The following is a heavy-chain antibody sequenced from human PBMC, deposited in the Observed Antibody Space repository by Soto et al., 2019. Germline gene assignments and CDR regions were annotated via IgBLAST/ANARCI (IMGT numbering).Heavy chain of an antibody. CDR1: GFTFSSYG. D-gene: IGHD3-22*01. CDR3: AKVMSGYYNYYYYGMDV. V-gene: IGHV3-30*18. CDR2: ISYDGSNK. Sequence: QVQLVESGGGVVQPGRSLRLSCAASGFTFSSYGMHWVRQAPGKGLEWVAVISYDGSNKYYADSVKGRFTISRDNSKNTLYLQMNSLSAEDTAVYYCAKVMSGYYNYYYYGMDVWGQGTTVTVSS. J-gene: IGHJ6*02.